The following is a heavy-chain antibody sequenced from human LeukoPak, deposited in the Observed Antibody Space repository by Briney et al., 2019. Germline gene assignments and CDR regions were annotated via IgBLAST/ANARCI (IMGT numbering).Heavy chain of an antibody. CDR1: GYTLTELS. CDR3: ARDRNGENWEPTFDY. V-gene: IGHV1-46*01. J-gene: IGHJ4*02. Sequence: ASVRVSCKVSGYTLTELSMHWVRQAPGQGLEWMGIINPSGGSTSYAQKFQGRVTMTRDTSTSTVYMELSSLRSEDTAVYYCARDRNGENWEPTFDYWGQGTLVTVSS. D-gene: IGHD1-26*01. CDR2: INPSGGST.